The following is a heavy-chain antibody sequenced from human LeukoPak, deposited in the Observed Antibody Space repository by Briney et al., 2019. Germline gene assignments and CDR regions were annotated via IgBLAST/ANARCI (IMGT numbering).Heavy chain of an antibody. Sequence: SETLSLTCAVYGGSFSGYYWSWIRQPPGKGLEWIGEINHSGSTNYNPSLKSRVTISVDTSKNQFSLKLSSVSAADTAVHYCATASSNCSSTSCLLNWFDPWGQGTLVTVSS. CDR2: INHSGST. CDR3: ATASSNCSSTSCLLNWFDP. D-gene: IGHD2-2*01. CDR1: GGSFSGYY. J-gene: IGHJ5*02. V-gene: IGHV4-34*01.